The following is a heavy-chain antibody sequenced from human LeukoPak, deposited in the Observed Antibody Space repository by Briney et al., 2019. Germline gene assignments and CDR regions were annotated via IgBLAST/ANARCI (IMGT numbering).Heavy chain of an antibody. V-gene: IGHV4-39*01. Sequence: SETLSLTCNVSGGSVSNSDYHWAWIRQPPGKGLEWIGSIYYTGSGYSNQSLQSRVTLSVDTSKNHFSLGLTSVTAADTAVYYCARQVTTTRGYLDSWGQGTLVTVSS. J-gene: IGHJ4*02. CDR1: GGSVSNSDYH. CDR3: ARQVTTTRGYLDS. CDR2: IYYTGSG. D-gene: IGHD4-11*01.